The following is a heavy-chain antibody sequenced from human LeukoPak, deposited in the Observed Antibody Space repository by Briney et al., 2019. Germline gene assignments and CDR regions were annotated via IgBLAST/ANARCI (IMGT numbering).Heavy chain of an antibody. D-gene: IGHD3-10*01. J-gene: IGHJ4*02. CDR3: ARDGGGSPPFDY. CDR2: ISSSSSYI. CDR1: GFTFSSYS. Sequence: PGGSLRLSCAASGFTFSSYSMNWVRQAPGKGLEWVSSISSSSSYIYYADSVKGRFTISRDNAKNSLYLQMNSLRAEDTAVYYCARDGGGSPPFDYWGQGTLVTVSS. V-gene: IGHV3-21*01.